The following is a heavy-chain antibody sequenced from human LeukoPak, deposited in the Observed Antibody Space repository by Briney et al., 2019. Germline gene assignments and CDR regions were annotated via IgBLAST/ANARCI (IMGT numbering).Heavy chain of an antibody. D-gene: IGHD2-2*01. CDR3: ARDLTTYGYCSTASCYSDAFDV. Sequence: GGSLRLSCAASGFTFDDFGMSWVRQVPGKGLQWVSGINWSGDAAGYGDSVKGRFTISRDNANNSLYLQMNSLRVEDTALYYCARDLTTYGYCSTASCYSDAFDVWGHGTMVTVSS. J-gene: IGHJ3*01. CDR2: INWSGDAA. CDR1: GFTFDDFG. V-gene: IGHV3-20*04.